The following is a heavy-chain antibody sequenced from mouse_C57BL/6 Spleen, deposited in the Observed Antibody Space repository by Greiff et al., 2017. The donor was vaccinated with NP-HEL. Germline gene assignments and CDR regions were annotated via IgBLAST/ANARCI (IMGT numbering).Heavy chain of an antibody. Sequence: QVQLKESGPGLVAPSQSLSITCTVSGFSLTSYGVHWVRQPPGKGLEWLVVIWSDGSTTYNSALKSRLSISKDNSKSQVFLKMNSLQTDDTAMYYCARQRDYSSHYYAMDYWGQGTSVTVSS. CDR2: IWSDGST. V-gene: IGHV2-6-1*01. CDR3: ARQRDYSSHYYAMDY. J-gene: IGHJ4*01. D-gene: IGHD1-1*01. CDR1: GFSLTSYG.